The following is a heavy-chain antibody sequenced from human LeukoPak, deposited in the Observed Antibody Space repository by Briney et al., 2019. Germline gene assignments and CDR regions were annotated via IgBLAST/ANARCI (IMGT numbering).Heavy chain of an antibody. Sequence: PGGSLRLSCAASGFIFSAYNMVWVRQAPGKGLEWVARISGSSFNYINYADSVKGRFTVSRDNARNSLYLQMTSLRVEDTGVYYCARGDDYLPFDHWGQGNLVTVSS. CDR1: GFIFSAYN. CDR2: ISGSSFNYI. D-gene: IGHD2/OR15-2a*01. J-gene: IGHJ5*02. CDR3: ARGDDYLPFDH. V-gene: IGHV3-21*01.